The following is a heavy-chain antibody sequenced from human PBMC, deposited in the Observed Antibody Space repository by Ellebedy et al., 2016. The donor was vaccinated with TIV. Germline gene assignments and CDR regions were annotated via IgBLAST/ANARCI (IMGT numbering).Heavy chain of an antibody. D-gene: IGHD4-17*01. Sequence: AASVKVSCKASGYTFTSYYMHWVRQAPGQGLEWMGRINPSSGATDYAQTFQARVTMTRDTSISTAYLEVSRLRSDDTAVFYCARSAHYGDYDCWGQGTQVTVSS. CDR2: INPSSGAT. V-gene: IGHV1-2*06. J-gene: IGHJ4*02. CDR1: GYTFTSYY. CDR3: ARSAHYGDYDC.